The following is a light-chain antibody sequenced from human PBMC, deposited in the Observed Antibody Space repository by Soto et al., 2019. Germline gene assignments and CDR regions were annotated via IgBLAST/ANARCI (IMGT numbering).Light chain of an antibody. CDR2: EAS. J-gene: IGKJ1*01. Sequence: DIQMTQSPSTLSAFVGDRVTITCRASQSISSWLAWYQQKPGKAPNLLIYEASTLEKGVPSRFSGSGSGTDFTLTISSLQPDDIAIYYCQQYNSYPWTFGQGTKVEIK. V-gene: IGKV1-5*03. CDR1: QSISSW. CDR3: QQYNSYPWT.